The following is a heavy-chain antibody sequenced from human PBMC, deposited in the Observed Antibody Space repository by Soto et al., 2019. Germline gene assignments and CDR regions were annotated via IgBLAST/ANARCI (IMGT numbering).Heavy chain of an antibody. Sequence: ASETLSLTCAVYGGSFSGYYWSWIRQPPGKGLEWIGEINHSGSTNYNPSLKSRVTISVDTSKNQFSLKLSSVTAADTAVYYCARSMGDYFDYWGQGTLVTVSS. V-gene: IGHV4-34*01. J-gene: IGHJ4*02. CDR2: INHSGST. CDR1: GGSFSGYY. CDR3: ARSMGDYFDY. D-gene: IGHD3-16*01.